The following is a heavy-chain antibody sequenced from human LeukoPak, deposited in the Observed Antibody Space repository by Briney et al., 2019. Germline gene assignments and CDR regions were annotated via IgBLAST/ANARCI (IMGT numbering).Heavy chain of an antibody. V-gene: IGHV1-18*01. CDR1: GNSFISFA. Sequence: SGNSFISFAISWVRQAPGQGLEWMGWISAYYGTTNYAQKFKGRVTMTTDTSTSTAYMELRSLRSDDTAVYYCAREMGLTTLDYWGQGTLVTVSS. CDR2: ISAYYGTT. J-gene: IGHJ4*02. D-gene: IGHD3-3*01. CDR3: AREMGLTTLDY.